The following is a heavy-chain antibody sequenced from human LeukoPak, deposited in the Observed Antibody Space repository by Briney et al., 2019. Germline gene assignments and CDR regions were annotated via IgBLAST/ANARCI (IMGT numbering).Heavy chain of an antibody. CDR2: INHSGST. CDR3: ARLVGYSGYDEPFDY. V-gene: IGHV4-34*01. Sequence: SETLSLTCAVYGGSFSGYYWSWIRQPPGKGLEWIGEINHSGSTNYNPSLKSRVTISVDTSKNQFSLKLSSVTAADTAVYYCARLVGYSGYDEPFDYWGQGTLVTVSS. J-gene: IGHJ4*02. D-gene: IGHD5-12*01. CDR1: GGSFSGYY.